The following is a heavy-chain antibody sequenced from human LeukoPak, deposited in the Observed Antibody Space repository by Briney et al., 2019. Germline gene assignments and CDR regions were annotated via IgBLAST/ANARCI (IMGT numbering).Heavy chain of an antibody. V-gene: IGHV5-51*01. CDR2: IYPDDSDT. CDR3: AIGRGGQQLGDY. D-gene: IGHD6-13*01. CDR1: EYSFPNYC. Sequence: GESLKISCKHSEYSFPNYCIGWVRQMPGKGLEWMGIIYPDDSDTRYSPSFQGQVTISADRSISTAYLQWSSLKASDTAMYYCAIGRGGQQLGDYWGQGTLVTVSS. J-gene: IGHJ4*02.